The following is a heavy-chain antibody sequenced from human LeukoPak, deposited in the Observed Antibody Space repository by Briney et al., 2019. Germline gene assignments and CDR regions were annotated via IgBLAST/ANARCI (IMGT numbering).Heavy chain of an antibody. V-gene: IGHV3-13*01. J-gene: IGHJ6*02. CDR2: IGTAGDT. CDR3: ARALNYDILTGHQYGMDV. Sequence: GGSLRLSCAASGLTFSSYDMHWVRQATGKGLEWVSAIGTAGDTYYPGSVKGRFTISRENAKNSLYLQMNSLRAGDTAVYYCARALNYDILTGHQYGMDVWGQGTTVTVSS. D-gene: IGHD3-9*01. CDR1: GLTFSSYD.